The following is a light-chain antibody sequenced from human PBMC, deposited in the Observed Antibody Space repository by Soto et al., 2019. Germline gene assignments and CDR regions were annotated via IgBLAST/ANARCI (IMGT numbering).Light chain of an antibody. CDR3: QKYNSAPHT. CDR2: AAS. J-gene: IGKJ2*01. CDR1: QGISNY. Sequence: DIQMTQSPSSLSASVGDRVTITCRARQGISNYLAWNQQKPGKVPKLLIYAASTLQSGVPSRFSGSGSGTDFTLTISSLQPEDVSTYYCQKYNSAPHTFGKGTKLEIK. V-gene: IGKV1-27*01.